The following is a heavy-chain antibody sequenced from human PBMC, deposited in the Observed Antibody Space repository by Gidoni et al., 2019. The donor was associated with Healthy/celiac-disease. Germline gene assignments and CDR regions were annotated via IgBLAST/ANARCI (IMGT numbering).Heavy chain of an antibody. CDR2: ISGSGGST. J-gene: IGHJ4*02. V-gene: IGHV3-23*01. CDR1: GFTFSSYA. CDR3: AKDQGWELLTSLYNDY. D-gene: IGHD1-26*01. Sequence: EVQLLASGGGLVQPGGSLRLSCAASGFTFSSYAMSWVRQAPGKGLEWVSAISGSGGSTYYADSVKGRFTISRDNSKNTLYLQMNSLRAEDTAVYYCAKDQGWELLTSLYNDYWGQGTLVTVSS.